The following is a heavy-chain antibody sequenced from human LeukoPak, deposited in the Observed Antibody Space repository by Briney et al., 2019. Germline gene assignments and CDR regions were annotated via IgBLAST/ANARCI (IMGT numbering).Heavy chain of an antibody. CDR2: ISPSNGDT. V-gene: IGHV1-18*04. CDR1: GYTFTSYI. D-gene: IGHD4-23*01. Sequence: ASVKVSCKASGYTFTSYIINWVRRAPGQGLEWMGWISPSNGDTSYAQKVQDRVTMTTDTSTRTVYMELRSLGSDDTAIYYCARDSGWELRHFFFDDWGQGTLVTVSS. J-gene: IGHJ4*02. CDR3: ARDSGWELRHFFFDD.